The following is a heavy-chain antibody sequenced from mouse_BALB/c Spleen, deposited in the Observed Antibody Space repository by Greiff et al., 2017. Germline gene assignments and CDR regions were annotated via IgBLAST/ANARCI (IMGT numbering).Heavy chain of an antibody. J-gene: IGHJ2*01. D-gene: IGHD2-14*01. V-gene: IGHV1-54*03. CDR2: INPGSGGT. Sequence: VQLQQSGAELVRPGTSVKVSCKASGYAFTNYLIEWVKQRPGQGLEWIGVINPGSGGTNYNEKFKGKATLTADKSSSTAYMQLSSLTSDDSAVYYCAREDYRYEYDYWGQGTTLTVSS. CDR3: AREDYRYEYDY. CDR1: GYAFTNYL.